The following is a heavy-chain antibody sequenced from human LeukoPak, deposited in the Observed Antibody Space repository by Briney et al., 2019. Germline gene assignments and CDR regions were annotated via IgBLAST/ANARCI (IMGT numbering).Heavy chain of an antibody. CDR2: IIPIFGTA. Sequence: WASVKVSCKASGGTFSSYAISWVRQAPGQGLEWMGGIIPIFGTANYAQKFQGRVTITADESTSTAYMELSSLRSEDTAVYYCDSQNPAAVAFDIWGQGTMVTVSS. J-gene: IGHJ3*02. D-gene: IGHD2-15*01. CDR3: DSQNPAAVAFDI. CDR1: GGTFSSYA. V-gene: IGHV1-69*01.